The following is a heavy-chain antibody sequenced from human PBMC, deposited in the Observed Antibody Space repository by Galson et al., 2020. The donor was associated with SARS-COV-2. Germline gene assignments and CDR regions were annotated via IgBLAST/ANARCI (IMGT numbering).Heavy chain of an antibody. V-gene: IGHV3-23*01. Sequence: GGSLRLSCAASGFTSSDFAMNWVRQAPGKGLEWVSTITHTATNTYYADSVKGRFTIPRDNSNNTLHLQMDSLRAGDTAVYYCAKRRAATGYHYDAFDLWGPGTMVTVSS. J-gene: IGHJ3*01. CDR1: GFTSSDFA. CDR3: AKRRAATGYHYDAFDL. D-gene: IGHD3-9*01. CDR2: ITHTATNT.